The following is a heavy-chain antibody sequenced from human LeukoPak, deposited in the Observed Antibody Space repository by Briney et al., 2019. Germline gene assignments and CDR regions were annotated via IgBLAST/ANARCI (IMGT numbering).Heavy chain of an antibody. J-gene: IGHJ4*02. CDR1: GYTFTGYY. Sequence: ASVKVSCKASGYTFTGYYMHWVRQAPGQGLEWMGWINPNSGGTNYAQKFQGRVTMTRDTSISTAYMELSRLRSDDTAVYYCARGGPSLKEWELLGYWGQGTLVTVSS. CDR2: INPNSGGT. V-gene: IGHV1-2*02. CDR3: ARGGPSLKEWELLGY. D-gene: IGHD1-26*01.